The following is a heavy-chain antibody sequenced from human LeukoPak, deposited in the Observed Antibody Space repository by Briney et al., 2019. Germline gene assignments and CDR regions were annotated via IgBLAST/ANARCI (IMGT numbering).Heavy chain of an antibody. V-gene: IGHV3-23*01. Sequence: PGGSLRLSCAASGFTFSSYAMSWVRQAPGKGLEWVSAISGSGGSTYYADSVKGRLTISRENAKNSLYLQMNSLRAGDTAVYYCARGPKPSYSSGWYLYYFDYWGQGTLVTVSS. D-gene: IGHD6-19*01. CDR3: ARGPKPSYSSGWYLYYFDY. J-gene: IGHJ4*02. CDR2: ISGSGGST. CDR1: GFTFSSYA.